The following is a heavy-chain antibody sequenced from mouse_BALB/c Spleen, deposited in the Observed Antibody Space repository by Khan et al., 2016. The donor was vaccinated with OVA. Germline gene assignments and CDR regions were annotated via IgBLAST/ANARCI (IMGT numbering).Heavy chain of an antibody. V-gene: IGHV5-6-3*01. J-gene: IGHJ2*01. CDR1: GFTFSSYG. Sequence: EVELVESGGGLVQPGGSLKLSCAASGFTFSSYGMYWVRQTPDKRQELVAPINSNGGSTYYPDSMKGRFTISRDNAKNTLYLQMSSLNSEDTARYYCARLARTINGVQGTTLTASS. CDR2: INSNGGST. CDR3: ARLARTIN.